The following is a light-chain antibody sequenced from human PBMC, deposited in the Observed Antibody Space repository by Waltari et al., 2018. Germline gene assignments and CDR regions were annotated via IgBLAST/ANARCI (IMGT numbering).Light chain of an antibody. Sequence: SSDLTQDPDVSVALGQTVRITCQGDIPRTYYGNWCRQKPGQAPELVIYGKNNRPSCIPDRFSASSSENTASLIITGAQAEDEADYYCSSRELSGHVVFGGGTRLTVL. CDR2: GKN. CDR1: IPRTYY. CDR3: SSRELSGHVV. J-gene: IGLJ2*01. V-gene: IGLV3-19*01.